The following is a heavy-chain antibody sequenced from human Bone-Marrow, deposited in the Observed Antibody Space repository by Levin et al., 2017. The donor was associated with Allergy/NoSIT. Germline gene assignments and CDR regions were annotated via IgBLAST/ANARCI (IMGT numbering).Heavy chain of an antibody. CDR3: AKDKGGGSYENYSMDV. Sequence: GGSLRLSCAVSGPPFSNFAMSWVRQAPGKGPEWVSTITGGGRPFYADSVKGRFTISRANSQSSFYLQLSSLRVEDTGIYYCAKDKGGGSYENYSMDVWGKGTTVTVSS. V-gene: IGHV3-23*01. D-gene: IGHD3-16*01. CDR1: GPPFSNFA. J-gene: IGHJ6*03. CDR2: ITGGGRP.